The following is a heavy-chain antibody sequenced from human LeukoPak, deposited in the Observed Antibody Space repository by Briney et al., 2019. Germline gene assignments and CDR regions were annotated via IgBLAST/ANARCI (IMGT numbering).Heavy chain of an antibody. D-gene: IGHD3-10*01. CDR2: IHYSGST. CDR3: ASRGTYYYGSGSYYFDY. Sequence: PSETLSLTCTVSGGSISSSIYFWGWIRQPPGKGLEWIGSIHYSGSTYHDPSLKSRVTVSLDTSKNQFSLKLSSVTATDTAVYYCASRGTYYYGSGSYYFDYWGQGTLVTVSS. V-gene: IGHV4-39*01. J-gene: IGHJ4*02. CDR1: GGSISSSIYF.